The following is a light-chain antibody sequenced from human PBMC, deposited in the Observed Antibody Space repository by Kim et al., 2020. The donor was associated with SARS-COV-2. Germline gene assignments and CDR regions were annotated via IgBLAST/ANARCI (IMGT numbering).Light chain of an antibody. CDR3: CSYAGRYTYV. J-gene: IGLJ1*01. Sequence: GQSVIISCTGSSSDIGDYNYISWYQQHAGEVPKLMIYDVNKRPSGVPDRFSASKSGNTTSLTISGLQAEDEADYYCCSYAGRYTYVFGTGTKVTVL. CDR1: SSDIGDYNY. CDR2: DVN. V-gene: IGLV2-11*03.